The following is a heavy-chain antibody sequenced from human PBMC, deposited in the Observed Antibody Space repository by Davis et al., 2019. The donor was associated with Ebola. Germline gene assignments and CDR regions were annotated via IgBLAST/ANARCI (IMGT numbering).Heavy chain of an antibody. CDR2: INPHNGNT. V-gene: IGHV1-18*04. J-gene: IGHJ4*02. CDR3: ARAQFPTTSDH. D-gene: IGHD1-1*01. CDR1: GYTFTSYG. Sequence: ASVKVSCKASGYTFTSYGITWVRQAPGQGLEWMGWINPHNGNTNYAQNVQGRVTMTTDTSTSTAYMKVGSLRSDDTAVYYCARAQFPTTSDHWGQGTLVTVSS.